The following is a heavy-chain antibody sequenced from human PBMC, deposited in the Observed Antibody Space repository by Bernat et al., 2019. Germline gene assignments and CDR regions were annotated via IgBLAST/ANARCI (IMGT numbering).Heavy chain of an antibody. CDR2: ISTSGDST. Sequence: EVELLESGGGLVQPGGSLRLSCAASGFTFSSYAMSWVRQAPGKGLEWVSVISTSGDSTYYADAVKGRFTISRDNSKNTLYLQINILRAEDTAVYFCAKEVYYMDVWGKGTTVTVSS. V-gene: IGHV3-23*01. CDR1: GFTFSSYA. CDR3: AKEVYYMDV. J-gene: IGHJ6*03.